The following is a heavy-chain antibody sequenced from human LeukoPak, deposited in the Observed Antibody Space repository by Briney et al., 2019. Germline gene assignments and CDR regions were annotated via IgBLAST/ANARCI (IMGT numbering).Heavy chain of an antibody. CDR3: ARERLQRGTDSYEVDY. J-gene: IGHJ4*02. D-gene: IGHD5-18*01. CDR2: TYYRSKWYN. V-gene: IGHV6-1*01. Sequence: SQTLSLTCAISGDSVSSNSAAWNWIRQSPSRGLQWLGRTYYRSKWYNDYAVSVKGRITINPDTSKNQFSLQLNSVTPEDTAVYYCARERLQRGTDSYEVDYWGQGTLVTVSS. CDR1: GDSVSSNSAA.